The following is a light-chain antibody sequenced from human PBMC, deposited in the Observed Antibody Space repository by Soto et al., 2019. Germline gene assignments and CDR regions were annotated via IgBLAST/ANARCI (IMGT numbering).Light chain of an antibody. CDR1: SGSIVRNY. CDR3: QSYDSSTVV. V-gene: IGLV6-57*02. J-gene: IGLJ2*01. Sequence: NFMLTQPQSVSASPGKTVTISCTDSSGSIVRNYVQWFQQRPGSAPTTVIYEDNQRPSGVPDRFSASIDSSSKSASLTISGLKTEDEADYYCQSYDSSTVVFGGGTKLTVL. CDR2: EDN.